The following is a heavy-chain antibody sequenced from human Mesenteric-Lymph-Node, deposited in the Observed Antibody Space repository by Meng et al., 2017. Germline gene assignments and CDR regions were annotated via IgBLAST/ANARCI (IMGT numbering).Heavy chain of an antibody. D-gene: IGHD3-10*01. V-gene: IGHV1-18*01. Sequence: ASVKVSCKASGYTFTSYGISWVRQAPGQGLEWMGWISAYNGNTNYAQKLQGRVTMTTDTSTSTAYMELSRLRSDDTAVYYCARHPMVRGSMDVWGQGTTVTVSS. J-gene: IGHJ6*02. CDR3: ARHPMVRGSMDV. CDR2: ISAYNGNT. CDR1: GYTFTSYG.